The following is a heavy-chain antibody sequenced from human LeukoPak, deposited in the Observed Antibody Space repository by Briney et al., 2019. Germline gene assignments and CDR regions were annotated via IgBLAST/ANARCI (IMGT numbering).Heavy chain of an antibody. D-gene: IGHD3-10*01. V-gene: IGHV3-30-3*01. CDR2: ISYDGSNK. CDR3: ARDSVRGQLGVFDY. Sequence: GGSLRLSCAASGFTFSSYAMHWVRQAPGKGLEWVAVISYDGSNKYYADPVKGRFTISRDNSKNTLYLQMNSLRAEDTAVYYCARDSVRGQLGVFDYWGQGALVTVSS. J-gene: IGHJ4*02. CDR1: GFTFSSYA.